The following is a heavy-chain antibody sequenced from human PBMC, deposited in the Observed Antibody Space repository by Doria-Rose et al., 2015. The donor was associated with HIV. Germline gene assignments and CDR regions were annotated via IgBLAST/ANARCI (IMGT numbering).Heavy chain of an antibody. CDR2: INPSGGST. D-gene: IGHD6-13*01. Sequence: QVQLQESGAEVKKSGASVKVSCKASGYTFTSYHIHWVRQAPGQGLEWMGIINPSGGSTNYAHKFQGRVTMTRDTSTSTVYMELSSLRSEDTAVYYCARDWRYSSSPKGIDYWGQGTLVTVSS. V-gene: IGHV1-46*01. CDR1: GYTFTSYH. J-gene: IGHJ4*02. CDR3: ARDWRYSSSPKGIDY.